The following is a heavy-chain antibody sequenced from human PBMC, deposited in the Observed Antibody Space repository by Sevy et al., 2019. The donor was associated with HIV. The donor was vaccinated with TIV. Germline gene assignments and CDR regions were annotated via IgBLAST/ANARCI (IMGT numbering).Heavy chain of an antibody. J-gene: IGHJ1*01. CDR3: ARDRVGATGLGYFQH. CDR1: GFTFSNYE. D-gene: IGHD1-26*01. Sequence: GGSLRLSCAASGFTFSNYEMNWVRQAPGKGLEWVSYISSSDSTIYYADSVRGRFIISRDNAKNSLYLQMNSQRAEDTAVYYCARDRVGATGLGYFQHWGQGTLVTVSS. V-gene: IGHV3-48*03. CDR2: ISSSDSTI.